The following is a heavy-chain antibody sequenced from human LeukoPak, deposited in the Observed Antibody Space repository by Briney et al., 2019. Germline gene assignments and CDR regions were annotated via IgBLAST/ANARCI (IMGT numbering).Heavy chain of an antibody. CDR3: ARGPPRYCSGGSCDFDY. Sequence: GRSLRLSCAASGFTSDDYAMHWVRQAPGKGLEWVSGISWNSGSIGYADSVKGRFTISRDNAKNSLYLQMNSLRDEDTAVYYCARGPPRYCSGGSCDFDYWGQGALVTVSS. D-gene: IGHD2-15*01. CDR1: GFTSDDYA. J-gene: IGHJ4*02. V-gene: IGHV3-9*02. CDR2: ISWNSGSI.